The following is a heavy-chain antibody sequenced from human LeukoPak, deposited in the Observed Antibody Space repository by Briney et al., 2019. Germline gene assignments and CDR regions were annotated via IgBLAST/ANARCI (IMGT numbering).Heavy chain of an antibody. CDR3: ARDPGDRLDY. Sequence: SETLSLTCTVSGGSISSYYWSWIRQPPGKGLEWIGYIYYSGSTNYNPSLKSRVTISVDTSKNQFSLKLTSVTAADTAVYYCARDPGDRLDYWGQGTLVTVSS. CDR2: IYYSGST. J-gene: IGHJ4*02. V-gene: IGHV4-59*01. D-gene: IGHD1-14*01. CDR1: GGSISSYY.